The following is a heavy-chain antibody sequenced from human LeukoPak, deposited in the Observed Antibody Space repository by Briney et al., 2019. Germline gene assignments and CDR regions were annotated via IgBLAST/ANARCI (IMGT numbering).Heavy chain of an antibody. D-gene: IGHD3-16*01. CDR2: ISGSGNGFSI. V-gene: IGHV3-64D*06. CDR3: VKDFGRVRGTPDS. Sequence: GGSLSLSCSASGFVFSIYTMYWVRQTPGKGPEYVSTISGSGNGFSIYYADSVKGRFTISRDDSKSILYLQMNGLRSEDTAVYYCVKDFGRVRGTPDSWGQGTLVTVSS. J-gene: IGHJ4*02. CDR1: GFVFSIYT.